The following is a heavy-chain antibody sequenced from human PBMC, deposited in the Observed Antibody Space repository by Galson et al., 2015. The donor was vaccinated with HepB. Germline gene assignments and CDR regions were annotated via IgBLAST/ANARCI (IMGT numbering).Heavy chain of an antibody. V-gene: IGHV7-4-1*02. CDR3: ARDCITNKEEVAFDI. J-gene: IGHJ3*02. D-gene: IGHD3-10*01. CDR1: GYTFTSYA. Sequence: SVKVSCKASGYTFTSYAMNWVRQAPGQGLEWMGWINTNTGNPTYAQGFTGRFVFSLDTSVSTAYLQISSLKAEDTAVYYCARDCITNKEEVAFDIWGQGTMVTVSS. CDR2: INTNTGNP.